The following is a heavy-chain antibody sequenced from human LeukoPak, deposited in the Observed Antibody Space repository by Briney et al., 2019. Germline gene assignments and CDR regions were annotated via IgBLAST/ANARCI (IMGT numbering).Heavy chain of an antibody. CDR3: AREYGRGVISPYFDY. D-gene: IGHD3-10*01. J-gene: IGHJ4*02. CDR2: LYSSGRT. CDR1: GFTFSSHS. Sequence: GGSLRLSCAASGFTFSSHSMNWARQAPGKGLEWVSVLYSSGRTDYADSVKGRFTTSRDNSKNTLYLQMNSLRAEDTAVYYCAREYGRGVISPYFDYWGQGTLVTVAS. V-gene: IGHV3-66*01.